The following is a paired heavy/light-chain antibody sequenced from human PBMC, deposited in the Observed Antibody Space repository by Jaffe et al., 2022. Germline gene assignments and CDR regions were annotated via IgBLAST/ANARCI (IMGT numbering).Light chain of an antibody. CDR2: EVS. CDR1: SSDVGGYNY. J-gene: IGLJ2*01. Sequence: QSALTQPASVSGSPGQSITISCTGTSSDVGGYNYVSWYQQHPGKAPKLMIYEVSNRPSGVSNRFSGSKSGNTASLTISGLQAEDEADYYCSSYTSSSTHVVFGGGTKLTVL. V-gene: IGLV2-14*01. CDR3: SSYTSSSTHVV.
Heavy chain of an antibody. CDR2: ISGSGGST. Sequence: EVQLLESGGGLVQPGGSLRLSCAASGFTFSSYAMSWVRQAPGKGLEWVSAISGSGGSTYYADSVKGRFTISRDNSKNTLYLQMNSLRAEDTAVYYCAKDSVVWGTFGGVIGPHFDYWGQGTLVTVSS. CDR1: GFTFSSYA. J-gene: IGHJ4*02. D-gene: IGHD3-16*02. CDR3: AKDSVVWGTFGGVIGPHFDY. V-gene: IGHV3-23*01.